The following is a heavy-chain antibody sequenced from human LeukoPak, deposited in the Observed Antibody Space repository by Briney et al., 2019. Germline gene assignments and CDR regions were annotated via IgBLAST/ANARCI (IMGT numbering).Heavy chain of an antibody. V-gene: IGHV4-59*01. D-gene: IGHD4-23*01. CDR1: GGSISSYY. CDR3: ARGGVVTPYYYYYYYMDV. Sequence: SETLSLTCTVSGGSISSYYWSWIRQPPGKGLEWIGYIYYSGSTNYNPSLKSRVTISVDTSKNQFSLKLSSVTAADTAVYYCARGGVVTPYYYYYYYMDVWGKGTTVTISS. CDR2: IYYSGST. J-gene: IGHJ6*03.